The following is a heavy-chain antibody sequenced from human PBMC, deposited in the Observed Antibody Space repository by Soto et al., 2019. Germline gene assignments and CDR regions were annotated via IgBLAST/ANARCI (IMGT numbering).Heavy chain of an antibody. CDR2: INHSGST. J-gene: IGHJ5*02. D-gene: IGHD2-15*01. Sequence: PSETPSLTCAVYGGSFSGYYWSWIRQPPGKGLEWIGEINHSGSTNYNPSLKSRVTISVDTSKNQFSLKLSSVTAADTAVYYCARVRRYAVYCSGGSCWSDHSGKGTLVTVSS. V-gene: IGHV4-34*01. CDR3: ARVRRYAVYCSGGSCWSDH. CDR1: GGSFSGYY.